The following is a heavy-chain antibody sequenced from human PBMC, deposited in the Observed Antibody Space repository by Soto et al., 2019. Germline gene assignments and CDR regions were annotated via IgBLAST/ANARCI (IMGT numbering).Heavy chain of an antibody. CDR2: IIPIFGTA. V-gene: IGHV1-69*06. J-gene: IGHJ4*02. CDR1: GGTFSSYA. D-gene: IGHD3-22*01. Sequence: ASVKVSCKASGGTFSSYAISWVRQAPGQGLEWMGGIIPIFGTANYAQKFQGRVTITADKSTSTTYMELSSLRSEDTAVYYCARSYDSSGYYYSFDYWGQGTLVTVSS. CDR3: ARSYDSSGYYYSFDY.